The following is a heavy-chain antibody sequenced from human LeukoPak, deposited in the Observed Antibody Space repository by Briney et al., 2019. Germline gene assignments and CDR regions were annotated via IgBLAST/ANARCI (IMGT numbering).Heavy chain of an antibody. D-gene: IGHD2-2*01. Sequence: PSETLSLTCTVSGGSISSSSYQWGWIRQPPGKGLEWIGSIYYSGSTYYNPSLKSRVTVSVDTSKNQFSLKLSSVTAADTAVYYCARISIVVVPAYFDYWDQGTLVTVSS. J-gene: IGHJ4*02. V-gene: IGHV4-39*01. CDR2: IYYSGST. CDR3: ARISIVVVPAYFDY. CDR1: GGSISSSSYQ.